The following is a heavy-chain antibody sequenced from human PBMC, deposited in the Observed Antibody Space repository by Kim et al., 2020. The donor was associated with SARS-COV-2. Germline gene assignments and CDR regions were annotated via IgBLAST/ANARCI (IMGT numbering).Heavy chain of an antibody. Sequence: GGSLRLSCAASGFTFSSYAMHWVRQAPGKGLEWVAVISYDGSNKYYADSVKGRFTISRDNSKNTLYLQMNSLRAEDTAVYYYAREELSRYSSGWYYYYYGMDVWGQGTTVTVSS. J-gene: IGHJ6*02. V-gene: IGHV3-30*04. CDR1: GFTFSSYA. D-gene: IGHD6-19*01. CDR2: ISYDGSNK. CDR3: AREELSRYSSGWYYYYYGMDV.